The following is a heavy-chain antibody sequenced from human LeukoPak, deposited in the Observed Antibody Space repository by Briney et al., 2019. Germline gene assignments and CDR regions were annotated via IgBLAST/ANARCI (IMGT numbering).Heavy chain of an antibody. Sequence: SETLSLTCTVSGSSISSGYYWSWIRQPPGKGLEWIGYIYHSGSTYYNPSLKSRVTVSVDASKNQFSLKLSFVTAADTAVYYCARDFDYWGQGALVTVSS. CDR1: GSSISSGYY. CDR3: ARDFDY. J-gene: IGHJ4*02. CDR2: IYHSGST. V-gene: IGHV4-38-2*02.